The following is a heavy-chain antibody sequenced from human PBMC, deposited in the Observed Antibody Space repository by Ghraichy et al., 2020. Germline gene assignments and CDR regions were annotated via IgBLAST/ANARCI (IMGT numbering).Heavy chain of an antibody. V-gene: IGHV3-23*01. CDR2: ISGSGGST. Sequence: GGSLRLSCVASGFTFRSYAMSWVRPAPGKGLEWVSAISGSGGSTYYADSVKGRFTISRDNSKNTLYLQMNSLRAEDTAVYYCAKDRAVLGGYRYGYRNDAFDIWGQGTMVTVSS. D-gene: IGHD5-18*01. CDR3: AKDRAVLGGYRYGYRNDAFDI. CDR1: GFTFRSYA. J-gene: IGHJ3*02.